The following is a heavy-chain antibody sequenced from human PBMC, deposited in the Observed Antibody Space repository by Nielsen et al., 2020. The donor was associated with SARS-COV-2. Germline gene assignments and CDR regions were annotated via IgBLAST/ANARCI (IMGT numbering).Heavy chain of an antibody. CDR3: AREYYYGSGSYYKKSNWFDP. Sequence: WIRQPPGKGLEWVSAISGSGATTYYADSVKGRFTISRDNSKNTLYLQMNSLRAEDTAVYYCAREYYYGSGSYYKKSNWFDPWGQGTLVTVSS. J-gene: IGHJ5*02. D-gene: IGHD3-10*01. V-gene: IGHV3-23*01. CDR2: ISGSGATT.